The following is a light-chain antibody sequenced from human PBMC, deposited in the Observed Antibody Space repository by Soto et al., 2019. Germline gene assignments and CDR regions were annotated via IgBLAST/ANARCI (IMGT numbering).Light chain of an antibody. V-gene: IGLV2-14*01. CDR1: SSDVGSYDF. Sequence: QSALTQPASVSGSPGQSITMSCTGTSSDVGSYDFVSWYQQHPGKAPKLLIYEVSNRPSGVSARFSVSKSDNTASLTISGLQAADEADYFCSSYSSSTVRYVFGSGTKLTVL. J-gene: IGLJ1*01. CDR2: EVS. CDR3: SSYSSSTVRYV.